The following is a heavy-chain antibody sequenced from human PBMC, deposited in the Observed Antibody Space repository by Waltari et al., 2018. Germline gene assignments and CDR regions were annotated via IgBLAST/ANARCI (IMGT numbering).Heavy chain of an antibody. Sequence: EVLLVDSGGGLVQPGGSLRLSCAGFGFTFNEHAMHWVRQAPGKGLEWVSGILWSGDRIGYADSVKGRFTISRDNAKNSLYLQMNSLRADDTALYFCVKDMTAGGLDNWGQGTLVTVSS. V-gene: IGHV3-9*01. D-gene: IGHD6-13*01. CDR2: ILWSGDRI. J-gene: IGHJ4*02. CDR1: GFTFNEHA. CDR3: VKDMTAGGLDN.